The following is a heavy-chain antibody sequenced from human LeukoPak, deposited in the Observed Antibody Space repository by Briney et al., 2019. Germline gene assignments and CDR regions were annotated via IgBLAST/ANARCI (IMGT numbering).Heavy chain of an antibody. V-gene: IGHV4-59*01. Sequence: PSETLSLTCTVSGGSISSYYWSWIRQPPGKGLEWIGYIYYSGSTNYNPSLKSRVTISVDTSKNQFSLKLSSVTAADTAVYYCARRYCGGGSCYSSLDYWGQGTLVTVSS. CDR1: GGSISSYY. D-gene: IGHD2-15*01. J-gene: IGHJ4*02. CDR2: IYYSGST. CDR3: ARRYCGGGSCYSSLDY.